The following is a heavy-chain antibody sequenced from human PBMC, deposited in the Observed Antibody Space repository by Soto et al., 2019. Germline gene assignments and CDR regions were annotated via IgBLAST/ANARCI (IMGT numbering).Heavy chain of an antibody. Sequence: ASVKVECRASGYTVTGYYMHWVRQAPGQGLEWMGWINPNSGGTNYAQKFQGMVTMTRDTSISTAYMELSRLRSDDTAVYYCARDEFIYCSSTSCYTRWFDPWGQGTLVTVSS. V-gene: IGHV1-2*02. CDR1: GYTVTGYY. CDR3: ARDEFIYCSSTSCYTRWFDP. J-gene: IGHJ5*02. CDR2: INPNSGGT. D-gene: IGHD2-2*02.